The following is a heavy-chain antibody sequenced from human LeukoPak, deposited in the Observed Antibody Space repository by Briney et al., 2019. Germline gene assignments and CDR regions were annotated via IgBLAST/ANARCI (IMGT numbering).Heavy chain of an antibody. CDR1: GFTFDDYA. Sequence: GGSLRLSCAASGFTFDDYAMYWVRQAPGKGLEWVSGISWNSGRTAYADSVKGRFTISRDNAKNSLYLQMSSLRAEDMAFYYCAKGHSSGYFAAFDIWGQGTMVTVSS. J-gene: IGHJ3*02. D-gene: IGHD3-22*01. CDR3: AKGHSSGYFAAFDI. V-gene: IGHV3-9*03. CDR2: ISWNSGRT.